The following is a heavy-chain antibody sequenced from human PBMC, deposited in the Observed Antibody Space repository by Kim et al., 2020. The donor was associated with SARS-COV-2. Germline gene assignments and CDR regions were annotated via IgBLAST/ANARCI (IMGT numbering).Heavy chain of an antibody. D-gene: IGHD3-3*01. J-gene: IGHJ4*02. Sequence: GGSLRLSCAASGFTFSSYAMSWVRQAPGKGLEWVSAISGSGGSTYYADSVKGRFTISRDNSKNTLYLQMNSLRAEDTAVYYCAKDHNTIFEVVIQLRAADYWGQGTLVTVSS. CDR1: GFTFSSYA. V-gene: IGHV3-23*01. CDR3: AKDHNTIFEVVIQLRAADY. CDR2: ISGSGGST.